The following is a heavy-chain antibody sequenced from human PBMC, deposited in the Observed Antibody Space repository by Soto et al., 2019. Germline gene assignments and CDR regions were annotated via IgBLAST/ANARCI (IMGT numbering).Heavy chain of an antibody. V-gene: IGHV3-30*18. D-gene: IGHD3-22*01. J-gene: IGHJ4*02. CDR1: GFTFSSYG. CDR2: ISYDGSNK. Sequence: GGSLRLSCAASGFTFSSYGMHWVRQAPGKGLEWVAVISYDGSNKYYADSVKGRFTISRGNSKNTLYLQMNSLRAEDTAVYYCAKDQGSSGYGPLDYWGQGTLVTVSS. CDR3: AKDQGSSGYGPLDY.